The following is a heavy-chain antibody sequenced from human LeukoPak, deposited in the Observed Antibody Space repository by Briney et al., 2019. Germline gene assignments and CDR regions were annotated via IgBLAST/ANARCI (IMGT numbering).Heavy chain of an antibody. CDR3: ANVSPPV. V-gene: IGHV3-64*01. CDR2: ISSNGGST. D-gene: IGHD3-16*01. CDR1: GFTFSSYA. J-gene: IGHJ4*02. Sequence: GGSLRLSCAASGFTFSSYAMHWVRQAPGKGLEYVSAISSNGGSTYYANSVKGRFTISRDNSKNTLYLQMGSLRAEDMAVYYCANVSPPVWGQGTLVTVSS.